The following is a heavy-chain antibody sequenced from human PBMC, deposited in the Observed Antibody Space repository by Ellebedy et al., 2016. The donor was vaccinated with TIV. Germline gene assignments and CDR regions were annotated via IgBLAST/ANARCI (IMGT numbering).Heavy chain of an antibody. CDR1: GYIFTHFW. Sequence: GESLKISXKGSGYIFTHFWISWVRQMPGKGLEWMARIDPSDPSGCYTSYGPSFQGRVTISTDRSINTAYLQWNSLKASDTAMYYCARHELGENAAFDYWGQGTLVTVSS. CDR2: IDPSDPSGCYT. J-gene: IGHJ4*02. CDR3: ARHELGENAAFDY. V-gene: IGHV5-10-1*01. D-gene: IGHD7-27*01.